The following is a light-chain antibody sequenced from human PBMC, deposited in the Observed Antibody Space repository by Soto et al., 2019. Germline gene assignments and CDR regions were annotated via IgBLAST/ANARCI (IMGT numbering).Light chain of an antibody. CDR2: EVS. V-gene: IGLV2-14*01. CDR3: SSYTSNTTRV. J-gene: IGLJ1*01. CDR1: SSDVGAYNY. Sequence: QSALTQPASVSGSPGQSITVSCTGTSSDVGAYNYVSWYQQHPGKAPKLMIYEVSHRPSGVSDRFSGSKSGNTASLTISGLQTEDEADYSCSSYTSNTTRVFGTGTKVTVL.